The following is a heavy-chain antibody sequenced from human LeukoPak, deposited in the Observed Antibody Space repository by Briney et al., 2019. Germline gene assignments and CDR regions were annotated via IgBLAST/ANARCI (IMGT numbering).Heavy chain of an antibody. CDR2: ISAYNGNT. D-gene: IGHD3-22*01. J-gene: IGHJ3*02. CDR3: ASPYHYCDSSGYPRYAFDI. V-gene: IGHV1-18*01. Sequence: ASVKVSCKASGYTFTSYGISWVRQAPGQGLEWMGWISAYNGNTNYAQKLQGRVTMTTDTSTSTAYMELRSLRSDDTAVYYCASPYHYCDSSGYPRYAFDIWGQGTMVTVSS. CDR1: GYTFTSYG.